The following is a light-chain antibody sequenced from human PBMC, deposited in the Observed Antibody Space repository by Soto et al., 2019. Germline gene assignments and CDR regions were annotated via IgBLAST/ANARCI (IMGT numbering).Light chain of an antibody. CDR3: QQYGSSQWT. V-gene: IGKV3-20*01. CDR2: GAS. Sequence: EIFLTQSPVTLSLPSVEIATRCGNPSQSVSSSYLAWYQQKPGQAPRLLIYGASSRATGIPDRFSGSGSGTDFTLTISRLEPEDFAVYYCQQYGSSQWTFGQGTKVDIK. J-gene: IGKJ1*01. CDR1: QSVSSSY.